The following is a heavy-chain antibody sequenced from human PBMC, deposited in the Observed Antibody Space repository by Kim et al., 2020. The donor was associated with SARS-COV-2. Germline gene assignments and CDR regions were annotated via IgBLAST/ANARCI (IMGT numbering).Heavy chain of an antibody. CDR2: ISSSSSYI. Sequence: GGSLRLSCAASGFTFSSYSMNWVRQAPGKGLEWVSSISSSSSYIYYADSVKGRFTISRDNAKNSLYLQMNSLRAEDTAVYYCARLDSRMVRGVINYYGMDVWGQGTTVTVSS. CDR3: ARLDSRMVRGVINYYGMDV. D-gene: IGHD3-10*01. J-gene: IGHJ6*02. V-gene: IGHV3-21*01. CDR1: GFTFSSYS.